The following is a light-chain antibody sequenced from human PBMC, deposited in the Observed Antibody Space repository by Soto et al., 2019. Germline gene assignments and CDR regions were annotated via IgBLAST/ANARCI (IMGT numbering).Light chain of an antibody. Sequence: NFMLTQPHSVSESPGKTVTLSCTGSSGSIASNYVQWYQQRPGSAPTVVIYADDQRPSGVPDRFSGSIDRSSNSASLTISGLQAEDEADYYCSSYTSSSTLVFGTGTKLTVL. V-gene: IGLV6-57*02. CDR2: ADD. CDR1: SGSIASNY. CDR3: SSYTSSSTLV. J-gene: IGLJ1*01.